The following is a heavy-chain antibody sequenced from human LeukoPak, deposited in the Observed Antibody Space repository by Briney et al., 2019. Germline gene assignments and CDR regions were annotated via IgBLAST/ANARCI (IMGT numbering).Heavy chain of an antibody. CDR1: GFTFDDYA. V-gene: IGHV3-9*03. Sequence: GGSLRLSCAASGFTFDDYAMHWVRQAPGKGLEWVSGISWNSGSIGYADSVKGRFTISRDNAKNSLYLQMNSLRAEDMALYYCAKDITIAATLGGNAFDIWGQGTMVTVSS. CDR2: ISWNSGSI. CDR3: AKDITIAATLGGNAFDI. D-gene: IGHD6-13*01. J-gene: IGHJ3*02.